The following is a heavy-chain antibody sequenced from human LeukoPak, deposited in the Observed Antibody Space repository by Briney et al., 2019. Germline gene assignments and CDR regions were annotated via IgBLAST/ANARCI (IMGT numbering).Heavy chain of an antibody. D-gene: IGHD3-10*01. CDR2: INPNSGGT. CDR1: GYTFTGYY. V-gene: IGHV1-2*02. J-gene: IGHJ4*02. Sequence: ASVKVSCKASGYTFTGYYMHWVRPAPGQGLEWMGWINPNSGGTNYAQNFQGRVTMSRDTSISTAYMDLSRLRSDDTAVYYCARAVGYGSGTYRQYFFDYWGQGTLVTVSS. CDR3: ARAVGYGSGTYRQYFFDY.